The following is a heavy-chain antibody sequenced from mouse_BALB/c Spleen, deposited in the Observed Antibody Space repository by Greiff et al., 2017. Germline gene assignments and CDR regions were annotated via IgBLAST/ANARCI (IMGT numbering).Heavy chain of an antibody. CDR1: GFNIKDYY. V-gene: IGHV14-1*02. CDR2: IDPENGNT. CDR3: ARGLGDYYAMDY. J-gene: IGHJ4*01. Sequence: EVQLQQSGAELVRPGALVKLSCKASGFNIKDYYMHWVKQRPEQVLEWIGWIDPENGNTIYDPKFQGKASITADTSSNTAYLQLSSLTSEDTAVYYCARGLGDYYAMDYWGQGTSVTVSS.